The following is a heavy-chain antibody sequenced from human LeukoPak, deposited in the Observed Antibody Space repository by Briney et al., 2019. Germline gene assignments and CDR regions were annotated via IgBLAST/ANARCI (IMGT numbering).Heavy chain of an antibody. CDR2: ISYDGSNK. D-gene: IGHD2-15*01. J-gene: IGHJ6*03. Sequence: GRSLRLSCAASGFTFSSYGMHWVRQAPGKGLEWVAVISYDGSNKYYADSVKGRFTISRDNSKNTLYLQMNSLRSEDTAVYYCARVRGYCSGGSCYSGYYYMDVWGKGTTVTISS. V-gene: IGHV3-30*03. CDR1: GFTFSSYG. CDR3: ARVRGYCSGGSCYSGYYYMDV.